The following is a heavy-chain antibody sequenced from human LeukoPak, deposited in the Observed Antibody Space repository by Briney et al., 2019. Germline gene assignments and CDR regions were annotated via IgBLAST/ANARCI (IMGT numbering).Heavy chain of an antibody. D-gene: IGHD7-27*01. CDR2: ISAYNGNT. V-gene: IGHV1-18*01. J-gene: IGHJ4*02. CDR3: ARDHGTNWDFDY. Sequence: GASVKVSCKASGGTFSSYAISWVRQARGQGLEWMGWISAYNGNTNYAQKLQGRVTMTTDTSTSTAYMELRSLRSDDAAVYYCARDHGTNWDFDYWGQGTPVTVSS. CDR1: GGTFSSYA.